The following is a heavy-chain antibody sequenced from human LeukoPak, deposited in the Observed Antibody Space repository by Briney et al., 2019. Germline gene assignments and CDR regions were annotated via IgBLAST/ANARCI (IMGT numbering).Heavy chain of an antibody. D-gene: IGHD6-6*01. CDR2: ISYDGSNK. Sequence: GGSLRLSCAASGFTFSSYGMHWVRQAPGKGLEWVAVISYDGSNKYYADSVKGRFTISRDNSKNTLYLQMNSLRAEDTAVYYCANGDAARPSEGLDYWGRGTLVTVSS. J-gene: IGHJ4*02. V-gene: IGHV3-30*18. CDR1: GFTFSSYG. CDR3: ANGDAARPSEGLDY.